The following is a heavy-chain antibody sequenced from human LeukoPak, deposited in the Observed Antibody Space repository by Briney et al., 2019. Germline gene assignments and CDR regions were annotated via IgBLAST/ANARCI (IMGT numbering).Heavy chain of an antibody. Sequence: GGSLSLSCAASGFTFSSYAMNWVRQAPGRGLEWVSSISGSGYTTHYADSVQGRFTISRDNSNNTLYLQMNSLRVADTAVYYCAKDPGLDAFDMWGQGTMVTVSS. CDR3: AKDPGLDAFDM. CDR1: GFTFSSYA. D-gene: IGHD3-22*01. V-gene: IGHV3-23*01. CDR2: ISGSGYTT. J-gene: IGHJ3*02.